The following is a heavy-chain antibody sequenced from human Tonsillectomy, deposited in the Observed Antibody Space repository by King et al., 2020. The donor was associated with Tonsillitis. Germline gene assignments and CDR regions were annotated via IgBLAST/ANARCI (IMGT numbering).Heavy chain of an antibody. Sequence: QVQLQESGPGLVQPSETLSLTCTVSGGSISTYSWSWVRQPAGKGLEWIGRIYTSGSTDYTPSLKSRVTMSVDTSKNQFSLNLSSVTAADSAFYYCARDIGWFDPWGQGTLVTVSS. D-gene: IGHD1-26*01. CDR1: GGSISTYS. CDR3: ARDIGWFDP. V-gene: IGHV4-4*07. CDR2: IYTSGST. J-gene: IGHJ5*02.